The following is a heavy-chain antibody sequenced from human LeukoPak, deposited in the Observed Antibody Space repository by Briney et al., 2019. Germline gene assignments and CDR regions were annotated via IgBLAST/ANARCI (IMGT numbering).Heavy chain of an antibody. D-gene: IGHD5-12*01. Sequence: PGGSLRLSCAASGFTFSNAWMSWVRQAPGKGLEWVGRIKSNADGGTTDYAAPVKGRFTISRHDSESTLYLQMNSLKTEDTAVYYCATDPIPRLPHEGYWGQGTLVTVSS. V-gene: IGHV3-15*01. CDR1: GFTFSNAW. CDR3: ATDPIPRLPHEGY. CDR2: IKSNADGGTT. J-gene: IGHJ4*02.